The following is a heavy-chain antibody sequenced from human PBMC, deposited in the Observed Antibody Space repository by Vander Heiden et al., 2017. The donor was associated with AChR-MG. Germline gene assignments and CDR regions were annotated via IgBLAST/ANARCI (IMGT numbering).Heavy chain of an antibody. D-gene: IGHD4-17*01. CDR1: GGSFSGSY. CDR2: INHSGST. CDR3: ASRGDDYGGNSLGY. V-gene: IGHV4-34*01. Sequence: QVQLQQWGAGLLKPSETLSLTCAVYGGSFSGSYWSWIRQPPGKGLEWIGEINHSGSTNYNPSLKSRVTISVDTSKNQFSLKLSSVTAADTAVYYCASRGDDYGGNSLGYWGQGTLVTVSS. J-gene: IGHJ4*02.